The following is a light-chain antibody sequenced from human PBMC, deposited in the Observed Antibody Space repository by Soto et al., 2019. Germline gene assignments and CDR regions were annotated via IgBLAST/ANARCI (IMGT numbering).Light chain of an antibody. J-gene: IGKJ1*01. CDR2: WAS. V-gene: IGKV4-1*01. Sequence: DIVMTQSPDSLAVSLGERATINCKSSQIVLYSSNNKNYLTWYQQKPGQPPKLLIYWASTRESGVHDRFSGSGSGTDFTLTISSLQAEDVAVYYCQQYYSARTFGQGTKVEIK. CDR3: QQYYSART. CDR1: QIVLYSSNNKNY.